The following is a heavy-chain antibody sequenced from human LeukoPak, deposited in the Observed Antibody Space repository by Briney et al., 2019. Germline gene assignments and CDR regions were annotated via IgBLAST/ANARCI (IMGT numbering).Heavy chain of an antibody. CDR2: IYYSGST. V-gene: IGHV4-59*08. CDR3: ASVRRGFGESSKYYSYYYMDV. CDR1: GGSISSYY. J-gene: IGHJ6*03. D-gene: IGHD3-10*01. Sequence: SVTLSLTCTVSGGSISSYYWSWIRQPPGKGLEWIGYIYYSGSTNYNPSLKSRVTISVDTSKNQFSLKLSAVTAADTAVYYCASVRRGFGESSKYYSYYYMDVWGNGTTVTISS.